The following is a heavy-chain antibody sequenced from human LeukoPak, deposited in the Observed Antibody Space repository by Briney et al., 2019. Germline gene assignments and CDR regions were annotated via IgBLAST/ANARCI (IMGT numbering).Heavy chain of an antibody. CDR2: INPDSGVT. CDR3: ARGGIHLWSYANY. J-gene: IGHJ4*02. D-gene: IGHD5-18*01. V-gene: IGHV1-2*02. CDR1: GYTFTDYY. Sequence: ASVKVSCKASGYTFTDYYMHWVRQAPGQGLEWMGWINPDSGVTNYPQKFQGRVTMTRDTSISTAYMELASLTFDDTAVYYCARGGIHLWSYANYWGQGTLVTVSS.